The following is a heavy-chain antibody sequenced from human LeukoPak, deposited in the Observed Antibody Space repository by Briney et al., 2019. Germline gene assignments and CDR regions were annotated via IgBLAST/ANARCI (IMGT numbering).Heavy chain of an antibody. J-gene: IGHJ4*02. D-gene: IGHD3-10*01. CDR1: GYSFTKYY. CDR2: INPRGGGT. Sequence: ASVKVSCKASGYSFTKYYMHWMRQAPGQGLEWMGVINPRGGGTSYAQKFQGRVTMTRDTSTSTVYMALSSLRSEDTAVYYCATYGSGVQASFDYWGQGSLVTVSS. CDR3: ATYGSGVQASFDY. V-gene: IGHV1-46*01.